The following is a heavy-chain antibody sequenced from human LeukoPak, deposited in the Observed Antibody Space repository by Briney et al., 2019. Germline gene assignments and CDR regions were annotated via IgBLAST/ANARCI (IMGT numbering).Heavy chain of an antibody. Sequence: GGSLRLSCAASGFTFSSYWMTWVRQAPGKGLEWVANIKHNGDELNYVDSVEDRFTISRDNAKNSLYLHMTDLRAEDTAVYYCARELRTFGSWGQGTLVTVSS. CDR1: GFTFSSYW. V-gene: IGHV3-7*01. J-gene: IGHJ4*02. CDR2: IKHNGDEL. CDR3: ARELRTFGS. D-gene: IGHD3-16*01.